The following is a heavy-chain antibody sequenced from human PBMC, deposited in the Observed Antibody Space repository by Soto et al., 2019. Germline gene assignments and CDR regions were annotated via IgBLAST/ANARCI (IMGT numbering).Heavy chain of an antibody. D-gene: IGHD2-2*01. V-gene: IGHV3-33*01. CDR2: IWYDGSNK. CDR1: GFTFSSYG. Sequence: ESGGGVVQPGRSLRLSCAASGFTFSSYGMHWVRQAPGKGLEWVAVIWYDGSNKYYADSVKGRFTISRDNSKNTLYLQMNSLRAEDTAVYYCARARAGYCSSTSCQTLDYWGQGTLVTVSS. CDR3: ARARAGYCSSTSCQTLDY. J-gene: IGHJ4*02.